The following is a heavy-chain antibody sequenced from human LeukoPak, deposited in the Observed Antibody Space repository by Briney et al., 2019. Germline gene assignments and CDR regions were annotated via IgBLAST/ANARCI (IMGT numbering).Heavy chain of an antibody. CDR2: IIPIFGIA. CDR3: ARGTVTNRKIRPEYYYYGMDV. D-gene: IGHD4-17*01. CDR1: GCSFSSYA. Sequence: GASVTLSCNCSGCSFSSYAIGLVWQGPGQGLGWMGGIIPIFGIANYAQKFPGRVTITANKSTSTAYMELSSLRSEHTAIYYRARGTVTNRKIRPEYYYYGMDVWGQGTTVTVSS. J-gene: IGHJ6*02. V-gene: IGHV1-69*17.